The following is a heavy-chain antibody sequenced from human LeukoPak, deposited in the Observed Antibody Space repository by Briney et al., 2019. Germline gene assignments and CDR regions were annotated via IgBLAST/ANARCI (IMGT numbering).Heavy chain of an antibody. J-gene: IGHJ4*02. V-gene: IGHV4-34*13. CDR2: GST. Sequence: GSTDYNPSLKSRVTISVDTSKNQFSLKLSSVTAADTAVYYCARGRGVVVTPLRYWGQGTLVTVSS. CDR3: ARGRGVVVTPLRY. D-gene: IGHD2-21*02.